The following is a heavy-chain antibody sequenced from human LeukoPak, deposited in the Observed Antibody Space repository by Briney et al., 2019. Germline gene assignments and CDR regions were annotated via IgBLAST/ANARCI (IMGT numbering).Heavy chain of an antibody. CDR1: GFTFSSYS. V-gene: IGHV3-21*01. Sequence: GGSLRLSCAASGFTFSSYSMNWVRQAPGKGLEWVSSISSSSSYIYYADSVKGRFTISRDNAKNSLYLQMNSLGAEDTAVYYCASTGYSSGWYSYYWGQGTLVTVSS. D-gene: IGHD6-19*01. CDR3: ASTGYSSGWYSYY. CDR2: ISSSSSYI. J-gene: IGHJ4*02.